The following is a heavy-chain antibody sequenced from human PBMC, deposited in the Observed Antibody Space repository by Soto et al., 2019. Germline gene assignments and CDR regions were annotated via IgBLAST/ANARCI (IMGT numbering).Heavy chain of an antibody. CDR3: ARGRGHYYGSGSYRKYCYDSSGYPVPYYFDY. CDR1: GGSFSGYY. D-gene: IGHD3-10*01. CDR2: INHSGST. V-gene: IGHV4-34*01. J-gene: IGHJ4*02. Sequence: SETLSLTCAVYGGSFSGYYWSWIRQPPGKGLEWIGEINHSGSTNYNPSLKSRVTISVDTSKNQFSLKLSSVTAADTAVYYCARGRGHYYGSGSYRKYCYDSSGYPVPYYFDYWGQGTLVTVSS.